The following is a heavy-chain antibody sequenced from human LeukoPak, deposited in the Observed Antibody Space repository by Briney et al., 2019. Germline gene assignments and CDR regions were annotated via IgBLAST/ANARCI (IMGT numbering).Heavy chain of an antibody. CDR1: GFTFSSYW. D-gene: IGHD3-16*01. J-gene: IGHJ3*02. CDR2: INSDGSST. CDR3: GRDWGLGAAFDI. V-gene: IGHV3-74*01. Sequence: GGSLRLSCAASGFTFSSYWMHWVRQVPGKGLVWVSRINSDGSSTSYADSVKGRFTISRDNAKNTLYLQMNSLRAKDTAVYYCGRDWGLGAAFDIWGQGTMVTVSS.